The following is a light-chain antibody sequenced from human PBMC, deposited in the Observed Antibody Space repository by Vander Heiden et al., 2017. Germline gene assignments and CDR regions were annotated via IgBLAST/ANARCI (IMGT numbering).Light chain of an antibody. CDR2: AAA. CDR1: QGSSSY. V-gene: IGKV1-8*01. Sequence: FRMPKSPPPLSPPTGDRATITCRAIQGSSSYLALYQQKPWKAPKLLIDAAATLQSGVPSRFSGSGSGTDFPLTISCLHSEDFATYYCQQYYSYPPFTFGRGTKEDIK. J-gene: IGKJ3*01. CDR3: QQYYSYPPFT.